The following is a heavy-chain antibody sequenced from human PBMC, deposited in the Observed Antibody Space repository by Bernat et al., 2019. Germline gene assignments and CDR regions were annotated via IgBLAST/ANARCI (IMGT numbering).Heavy chain of an antibody. V-gene: IGHV3-23*04. CDR3: AKGGHYDFWSGYLGDY. D-gene: IGHD3-3*01. J-gene: IGHJ4*02. Sequence: EVQLVESGGGLVQPGGSLRLSCAASGFTFSSYAMSWVRQAPGKGLEWVSAISGSGGSTYYADSVKGRFTISRDNSKNTLYLQMNSLRAEDTAVYYCAKGGHYDFWSGYLGDYWGQGTLVTVSS. CDR1: GFTFSSYA. CDR2: ISGSGGST.